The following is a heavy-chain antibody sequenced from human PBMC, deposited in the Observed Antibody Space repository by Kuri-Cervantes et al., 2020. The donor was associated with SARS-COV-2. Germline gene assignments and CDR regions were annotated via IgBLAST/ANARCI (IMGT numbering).Heavy chain of an antibody. CDR3: ARTYSSGWYYYYYMDV. CDR1: GRSISSSSYY. J-gene: IGHJ6*03. CDR2: VYRSGST. D-gene: IGHD6-19*01. Sequence: GSLRLSCTVSGRSISSSSYYWGWIRQPPGKGLEWIGSVYRSGSTYNNPSLKSRVTISVDTSKNQFSLKLSSVTAADTAVYYCARTYSSGWYYYYYMDVWGKGTTVTVSS. V-gene: IGHV4-39*07.